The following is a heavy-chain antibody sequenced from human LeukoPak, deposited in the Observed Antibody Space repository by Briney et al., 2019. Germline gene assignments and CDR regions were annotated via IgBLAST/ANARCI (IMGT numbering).Heavy chain of an antibody. D-gene: IGHD2-2*01. Sequence: GGSLRLSCAASAFTFSNYWMHWVRQVPGKGLVWVSRINGDGSSTRYADSVKGRFTISRDNAKNTLYLQMNSLRAEDTAVYYCVRELVVREGDYFDHWGQGTLVPVSS. CDR1: AFTFSNYW. J-gene: IGHJ4*02. CDR3: VRELVVREGDYFDH. CDR2: INGDGSST. V-gene: IGHV3-74*01.